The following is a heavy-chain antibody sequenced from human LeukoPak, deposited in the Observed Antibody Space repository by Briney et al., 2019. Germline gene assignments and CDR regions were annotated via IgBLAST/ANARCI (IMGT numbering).Heavy chain of an antibody. J-gene: IGHJ5*02. D-gene: IGHD6-19*01. Sequence: GGSLRLSCEASGFTLSNYAMTWVRQAPGKGLECVSGISGNGAKIYYADPVKGRFTISRDNSKSTLYLQLNSLRAEDTAVYYCAKPISGGLAVAADWFDPWGQGTLVTVSS. CDR1: GFTLSNYA. CDR3: AKPISGGLAVAADWFDP. CDR2: ISGNGAKI. V-gene: IGHV3-23*01.